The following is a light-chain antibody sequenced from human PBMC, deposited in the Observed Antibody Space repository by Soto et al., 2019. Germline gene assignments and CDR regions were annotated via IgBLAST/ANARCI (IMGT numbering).Light chain of an antibody. CDR3: QSYDSSLSGWV. V-gene: IGLV1-40*01. Sequence: QSVLTQPPSVSGAPRRRVTISCTGSSSNIGAGFDVHWYQQLPGTAPKLLINGNSNRPSGVPDRVSGSKSGTSASLAITGLQAEDEADYYCQSYDSSLSGWVFGGGTKLTVL. CDR1: SSNIGAGFD. J-gene: IGLJ3*02. CDR2: GNS.